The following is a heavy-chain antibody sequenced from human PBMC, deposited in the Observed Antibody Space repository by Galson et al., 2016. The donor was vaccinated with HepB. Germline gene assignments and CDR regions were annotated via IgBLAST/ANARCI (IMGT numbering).Heavy chain of an antibody. CDR2: ISYDGSNK. V-gene: IGHV3-30*03. D-gene: IGHD2-2*01. CDR1: GFTFSSYG. Sequence: SLRLSCAASGFTFSSYGMHWVRQAPGKGLEWVAVISYDGSNKYYADSVKGRFTISRDNAKDTLYLQMNSLRDDDTAVYFCARDARSSRRTARYYYGLDVWGKGTTVTVSS. CDR3: ARDARSSRRTARYYYGLDV. J-gene: IGHJ6*04.